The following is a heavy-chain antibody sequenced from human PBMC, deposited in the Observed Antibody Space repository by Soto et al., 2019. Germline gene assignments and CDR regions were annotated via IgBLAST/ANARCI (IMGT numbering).Heavy chain of an antibody. CDR1: GFTFSNCA. V-gene: IGHV3-23*01. J-gene: IGHJ4*01. CDR3: AHQYSTTWFVGDN. D-gene: IGHD3-10*01. Sequence: EVHQMESGGGSVQPGGSLTLSCAASGFTFSNCARSWVRQAPGKGPEWVSEINNSGDRTYSADSVKGRFTISRDNSKNTLYLQKNNLRAEDTAVYYCAHQYSTTWFVGDNWGHGTLVTVSS. CDR2: INNSGDRT.